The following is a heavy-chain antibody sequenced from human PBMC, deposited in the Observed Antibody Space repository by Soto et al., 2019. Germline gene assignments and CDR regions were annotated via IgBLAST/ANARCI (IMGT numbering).Heavy chain of an antibody. Sequence: SKTLTFTCAVSGGSISSSNWSGWARRPPEKGLEWVGEIYHSGTTNYNPPLKSRVTISVDKSKNQFSLKLRSVTAADTAVYYCASLHSSSWPIYYYYGRDVGGQGTTVTVSS. D-gene: IGHD6-13*01. CDR1: GGSISSSNW. J-gene: IGHJ6*02. V-gene: IGHV4-4*02. CDR3: ASLHSSSWPIYYYYGRDV. CDR2: IYHSGTT.